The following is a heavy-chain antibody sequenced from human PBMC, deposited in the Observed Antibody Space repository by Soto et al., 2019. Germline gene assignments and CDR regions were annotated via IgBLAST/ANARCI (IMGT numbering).Heavy chain of an antibody. Sequence: QVQLVQSGAEVKKPGASVKVSCKASGYTFITHGISWVRQDPGQGLEWMGWVRGDNGHTNYAQSLQGRVTMTTDTSTNTAYMELRSLRSDDTAVYYCARDLGYCRSGTCYREWFDPWGQGTLVTVSS. CDR3: ARDLGYCRSGTCYREWFDP. CDR2: VRGDNGHT. CDR1: GYTFITHG. V-gene: IGHV1-18*01. D-gene: IGHD2-15*01. J-gene: IGHJ5*02.